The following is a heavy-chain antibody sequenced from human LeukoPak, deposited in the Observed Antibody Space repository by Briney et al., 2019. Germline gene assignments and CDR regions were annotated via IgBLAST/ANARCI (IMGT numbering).Heavy chain of an antibody. J-gene: IGHJ4*02. CDR2: ISGSGGST. V-gene: IGHV3-23*01. D-gene: IGHD7-27*01. Sequence: KPGGSLRLSCAASGFTFSNYAMSWVRQAPGKGLEWVSAISGSGGSTYYADSVEGRFTISRDNSKNTLYLQMNSLRAEDTAVYYCAKLTGDRHYWGQGALVTVSS. CDR3: AKLTGDRHY. CDR1: GFTFSNYA.